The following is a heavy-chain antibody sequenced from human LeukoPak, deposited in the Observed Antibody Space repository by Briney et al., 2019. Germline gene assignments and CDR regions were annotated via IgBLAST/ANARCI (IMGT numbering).Heavy chain of an antibody. V-gene: IGHV3-23*01. Sequence: GGSLRLSCAASGFTFSSYAMSWVRQAPGKGLEWVSAISGSGGSTYYADSVKGRLTISRDNSKNTLYLQMNSLRAEDTAVYYCAKSGDSGSYYGGYYYYGMDVWGQGTTVTVSS. D-gene: IGHD3-10*01. CDR2: ISGSGGST. J-gene: IGHJ6*02. CDR1: GFTFSSYA. CDR3: AKSGDSGSYYGGYYYYGMDV.